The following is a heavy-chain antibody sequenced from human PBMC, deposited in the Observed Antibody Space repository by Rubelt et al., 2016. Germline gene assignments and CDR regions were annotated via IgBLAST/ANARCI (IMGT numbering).Heavy chain of an antibody. J-gene: IGHJ4*02. Sequence: EWVSYISSSSSTINYADSVKGRFTISRDNAKNSLYLQMNSLRAEDTAVYYCARGGAARPDYWGQGTLVTVSS. CDR3: ARGGAARPDY. V-gene: IGHV3-48*01. CDR2: ISSSSSTI.